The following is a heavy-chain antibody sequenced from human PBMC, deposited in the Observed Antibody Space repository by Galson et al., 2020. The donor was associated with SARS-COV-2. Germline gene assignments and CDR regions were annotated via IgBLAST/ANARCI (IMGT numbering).Heavy chain of an antibody. CDR2: INPSTGSA. Sequence: VSVKVSCKASGYRFTGYYMYWVRQAPGQGLEYMGWINPSTGSASYGQKFQDRVTMTSDMSITTVFLKLSGLRIDDTAAYYCVRGLSGDWPYYYFYGMDVWGQGTTVTVSS. J-gene: IGHJ6*02. CDR1: GYRFTGYY. D-gene: IGHD2-21*02. CDR3: VRGLSGDWPYYYFYGMDV. V-gene: IGHV1-2*02.